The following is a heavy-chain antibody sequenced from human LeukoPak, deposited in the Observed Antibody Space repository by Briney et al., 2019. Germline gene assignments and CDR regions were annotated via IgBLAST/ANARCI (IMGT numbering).Heavy chain of an antibody. Sequence: GGSLRLSCVASGFSFSTYWMSWVRQAPGKGLEWVANIKQDGSEKYYVDSVRGRFSISRDNAKNSVFLQMNSLRAEDTAVYYCAKVGPYGDYYYFDYWGQGTLVTVSS. CDR1: GFSFSTYW. CDR2: IKQDGSEK. V-gene: IGHV3-7*03. J-gene: IGHJ4*02. D-gene: IGHD4-17*01. CDR3: AKVGPYGDYYYFDY.